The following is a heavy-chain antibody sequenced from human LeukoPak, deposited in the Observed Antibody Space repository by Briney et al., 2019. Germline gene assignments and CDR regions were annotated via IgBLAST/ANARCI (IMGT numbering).Heavy chain of an antibody. J-gene: IGHJ4*02. V-gene: IGHV4-34*01. D-gene: IGHD5-18*01. CDR3: ARVLGYSYGYEDY. Sequence: SETLSLTCAVYGGSFSGYYWSWIRQPPGKGLEWIGEINHSGSTNYNPSLKSRVTISVDMSKNQFSLKLSSVTAAGTAVYYCARVLGYSYGYEDYWGQGTLVTVSS. CDR1: GGSFSGYY. CDR2: INHSGST.